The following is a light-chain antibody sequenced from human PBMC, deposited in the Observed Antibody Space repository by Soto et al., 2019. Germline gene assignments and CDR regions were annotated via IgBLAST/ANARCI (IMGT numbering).Light chain of an antibody. CDR2: EVS. J-gene: IGLJ1*01. CDR1: SSVVGGYDY. Sequence: QSALTQPASVSGSPGQSITISCTGTSSVVGGYDYVSWYQLHPGKAPKLMVFEVSNRPSGVSYRFSGSKSGNTASLTISGLQAEDEADYFCSSYSISTADLFGTGTKLTVL. V-gene: IGLV2-14*01. CDR3: SSYSISTADL.